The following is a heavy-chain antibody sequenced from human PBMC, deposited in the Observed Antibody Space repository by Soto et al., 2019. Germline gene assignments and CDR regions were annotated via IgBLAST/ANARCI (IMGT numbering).Heavy chain of an antibody. V-gene: IGHV4-30-4*01. CDR3: ASAYCGGDCYANYYYYAMDV. D-gene: IGHD2-21*02. J-gene: IGHJ6*02. CDR1: GGSISSGDYY. CDR2: IYYSGST. Sequence: PSETLSLTCTVSGGSISSGDYYWSWIRQPPGKGLDWIGYIYYSGSTYYNPSLKSRVTISVDTSKNQFSLKLSSVTAADTAVYYCASAYCGGDCYANYYYYAMDVWGQGTTVTVSS.